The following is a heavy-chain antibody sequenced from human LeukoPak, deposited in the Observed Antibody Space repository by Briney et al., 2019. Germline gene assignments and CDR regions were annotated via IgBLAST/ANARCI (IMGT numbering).Heavy chain of an antibody. J-gene: IGHJ3*01. V-gene: IGHV1-46*01. CDR2: INPSSGST. CDR3: ARVVLVTRVSAAAPRNSFDV. D-gene: IGHD6-13*01. Sequence: ASVKVSCKASGYTFTNYYMHWVRQAPGQGLEWMGVINPSSGSTSYAQKFQGRVTMTRDTSTSTVYMELSSLRSEDTAVYFCARVVLVTRVSAAAPRNSFDVWGQGTMVTVSS. CDR1: GYTFTNYY.